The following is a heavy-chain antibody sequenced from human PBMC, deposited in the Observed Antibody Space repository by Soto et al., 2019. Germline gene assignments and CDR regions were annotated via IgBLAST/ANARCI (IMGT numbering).Heavy chain of an antibody. Sequence: SVKVSCKASGGTFSSYAISWVRQAPGQGLEWMGGIIPIFGTANYAQKFQGRVTITADESTSTAYMELSSLRSEDTAVYYCARDRAGKAMGRVYYFDYWGQGTLVTVSS. CDR2: IIPIFGTA. CDR1: GGTFSSYA. V-gene: IGHV1-69*13. CDR3: ARDRAGKAMGRVYYFDY. J-gene: IGHJ4*02. D-gene: IGHD5-18*01.